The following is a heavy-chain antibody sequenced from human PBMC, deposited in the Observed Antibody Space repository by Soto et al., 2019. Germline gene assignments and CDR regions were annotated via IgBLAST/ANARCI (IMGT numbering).Heavy chain of an antibody. CDR1: GFTFSSYS. Sequence: PGGSLRLSCAAPGFTFSSYSMNWVRQAPGKGLEWVSYISSSSSTIYYADSVKGRFTISRDNAKNSLYLQMNSLRDEDTAVYYCARDVSNHLYYYYDMDVWGQGTTVTVSS. J-gene: IGHJ6*02. D-gene: IGHD4-4*01. V-gene: IGHV3-48*02. CDR2: ISSSSSTI. CDR3: ARDVSNHLYYYYDMDV.